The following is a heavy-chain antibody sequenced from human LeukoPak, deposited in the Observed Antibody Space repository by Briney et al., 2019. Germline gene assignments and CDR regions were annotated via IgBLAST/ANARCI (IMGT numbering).Heavy chain of an antibody. J-gene: IGHJ4*02. CDR1: GFTLSSYW. Sequence: PGGSLRLSCAASGFTLSSYWMSWVRQAPGKGLEWGANIKQGGSGKYSVDSVKGRFTIYRDNPTNSLYLQINSLSAEDTAVSYCARDASIAVAGDYWGQGTLVTVSS. D-gene: IGHD6-19*01. CDR3: ARDASIAVAGDY. V-gene: IGHV3-7*01. CDR2: IKQGGSGK.